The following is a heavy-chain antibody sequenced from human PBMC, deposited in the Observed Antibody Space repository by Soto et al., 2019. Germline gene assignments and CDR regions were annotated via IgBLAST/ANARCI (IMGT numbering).Heavy chain of an antibody. V-gene: IGHV4-61*08. CDR3: TREQSDDNYFDP. Sequence: SETLSLTCTVSGAALSGGGYFYTWVRQPPGKGLEWLGYIYYSGGTNYNHSLKSRVTISLDKSKSQFSLRLISVTAADTAVYYCTREQSDDNYFDPWGQGTLVTVSS. J-gene: IGHJ5*02. D-gene: IGHD6-19*01. CDR2: IYYSGGT. CDR1: GAALSGGGYF.